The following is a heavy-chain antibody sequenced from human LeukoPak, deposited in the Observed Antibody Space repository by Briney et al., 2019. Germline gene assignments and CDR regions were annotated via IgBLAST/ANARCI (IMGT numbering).Heavy chain of an antibody. CDR3: ARYDFWSGYIRAAYGMDV. Sequence: SETLSLTCAVYGGSFSGYYWSWIRQPPGKGLEWIGEINHSGSTNYNPSLKSRVTISVDTSKNQFSLKLSSVTAADTAVYYCARYDFWSGYIRAAYGMDVWGQGTTVTVSS. CDR1: GGSFSGYY. J-gene: IGHJ6*02. CDR2: INHSGST. V-gene: IGHV4-34*01. D-gene: IGHD3-3*01.